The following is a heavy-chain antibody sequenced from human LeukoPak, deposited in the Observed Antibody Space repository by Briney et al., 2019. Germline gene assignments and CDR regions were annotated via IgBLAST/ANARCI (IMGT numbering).Heavy chain of an antibody. D-gene: IGHD1-7*01. CDR2: IKQDGSEK. Sequence: GGSLRLSCAASGFRFSSNWMSWVHQAPGKALEWVANIKQDGSEKFYVDSVKGRFTISRDNAKNSLYLQMNSLRVEGTAVYYCARVTVAWNYVGDYYYYMDVWGKGTTVTVSS. CDR1: GFRFSSNW. J-gene: IGHJ6*03. V-gene: IGHV3-7*01. CDR3: ARVTVAWNYVGDYYYYMDV.